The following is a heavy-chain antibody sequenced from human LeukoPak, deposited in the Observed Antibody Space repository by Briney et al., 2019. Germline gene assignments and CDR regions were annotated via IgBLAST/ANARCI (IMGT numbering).Heavy chain of an antibody. D-gene: IGHD3-22*01. CDR3: ATERIVVVTVDY. V-gene: IGHV3-30-3*01. J-gene: IGHJ4*02. Sequence: GGSLRLSCAASGFTFSNAWMSWVRQAPGKGLEWVAVISYDGSNKYYADSVKGRFTISRDNSKNTLYLQMNSLRAKDAAVYYCATERIVVVTVDYWGQGTLVTVSS. CDR1: GFTFSNAW. CDR2: ISYDGSNK.